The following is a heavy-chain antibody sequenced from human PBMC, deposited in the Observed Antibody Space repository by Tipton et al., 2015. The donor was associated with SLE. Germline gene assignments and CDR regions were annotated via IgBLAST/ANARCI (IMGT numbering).Heavy chain of an antibody. CDR1: GFTFSSYG. CDR3: ANILHLGELWDY. Sequence: SLRLSCAASGFTFSSYGMHWVRQAPGKGLEWVAFIRYDGSNKYYADSVKGRFTISRDNSKNTLYLQMNSLRAEDTAVYYCANILHLGELWDYWGQGTLVTVSS. D-gene: IGHD3-16*01. CDR2: IRYDGSNK. V-gene: IGHV3-30*02. J-gene: IGHJ4*02.